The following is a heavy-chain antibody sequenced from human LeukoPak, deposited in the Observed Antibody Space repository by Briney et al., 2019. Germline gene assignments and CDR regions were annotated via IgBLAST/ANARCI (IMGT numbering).Heavy chain of an antibody. CDR1: GFTFSSYA. V-gene: IGHV3-23*01. D-gene: IGHD3-10*01. CDR2: ISGSGGST. CDR3: AKDQRITMVRGVIGLLDY. Sequence: GGSLRLSCAASGFTFSSYAMSWVRQAPGKGLEWVSAISGSGGSTYYADSVKGRFTISRDNSKNTLYLQMNSLRAEDTAVYYCAKDQRITMVRGVIGLLDYWGQGTLVTVSS. J-gene: IGHJ4*02.